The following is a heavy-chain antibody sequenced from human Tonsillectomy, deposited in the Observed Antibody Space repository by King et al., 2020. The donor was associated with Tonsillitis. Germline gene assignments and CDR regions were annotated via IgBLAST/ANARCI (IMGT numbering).Heavy chain of an antibody. Sequence: VQLQQWGAGLLKPSETLSLTCAVYGGSFSGYYWSWIRQPPGKGLEWIGEINHSGSTNYNPSLKSRVTISVDTSKNQFSLKLSSVTAADTAVYYCARGSSAIVVVVAAHNWFDPWGQGTLVTVSS. V-gene: IGHV4-34*01. D-gene: IGHD2-15*01. J-gene: IGHJ5*02. CDR2: INHSGST. CDR3: ARGSSAIVVVVAAHNWFDP. CDR1: GGSFSGYY.